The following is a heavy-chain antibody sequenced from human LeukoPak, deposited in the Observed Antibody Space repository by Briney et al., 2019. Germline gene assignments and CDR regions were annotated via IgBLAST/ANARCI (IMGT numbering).Heavy chain of an antibody. V-gene: IGHV3-9*01. CDR3: AKDFTMYSGYEHYYYYGMDV. CDR1: GFTFDDYA. CDR2: LSWNSGSI. Sequence: TGGSLRLSCAASGFTFDDYAMHWVRQAPGKGLEWVSGLSWNSGSIGYADSVKGRFTISRDNAKNSLYLQMNSLRAEDTALYYCAKDFTMYSGYEHYYYYGMDVWGQGTTVTVSS. J-gene: IGHJ6*02. D-gene: IGHD5-12*01.